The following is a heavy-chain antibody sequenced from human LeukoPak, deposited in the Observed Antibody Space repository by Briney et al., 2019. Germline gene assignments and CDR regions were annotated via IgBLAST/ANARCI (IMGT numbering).Heavy chain of an antibody. V-gene: IGHV3-11*01. Sequence: GGSLRLSCAASGFTFSDYSMNWIRQAPGKGLEWVSYISSSGGSIYDTDSVRGRFTISRDNAKNSLYLQMNSLRAEDTAVYYCARLRYTGDYCFDYWGRGTLVTVSS. CDR2: ISSSGGSI. D-gene: IGHD2-21*01. CDR1: GFTFSDYS. CDR3: ARLRYTGDYCFDY. J-gene: IGHJ4*02.